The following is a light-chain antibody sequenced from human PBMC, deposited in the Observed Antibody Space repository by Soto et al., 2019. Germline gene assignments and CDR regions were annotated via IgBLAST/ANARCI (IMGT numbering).Light chain of an antibody. J-gene: IGKJ1*01. CDR3: QQYRT. CDR1: QAVSSN. Sequence: EIVMTQSPATLSVSPGERATLSCRASQAVSSNLAWYQQNPGQAPRLLIYEASSRATGIPDRFSGSGSGTDFTLTISRLEPEDFAVYYCQQYRTFGQGTKVDIK. V-gene: IGKV3D-15*01. CDR2: EAS.